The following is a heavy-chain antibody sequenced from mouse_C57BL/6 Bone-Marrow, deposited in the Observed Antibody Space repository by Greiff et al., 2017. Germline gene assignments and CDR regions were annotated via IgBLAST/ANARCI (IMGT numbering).Heavy chain of an antibody. D-gene: IGHD1-1*01. V-gene: IGHV1-81*01. CDR3: ARYAGTVVARVIDY. Sequence: VMLVESGAELARPGASVKLSCKVSGYTFTSYGISWVKQRTGQGLEWIGEIYPRGGTTYYTEKFKGKATLTADNSSSTAYMELRSLTSEDSAVYVCARYAGTVVARVIDYWGQGTTLTVSS. J-gene: IGHJ2*01. CDR2: IYPRGGTT. CDR1: GYTFTSYG.